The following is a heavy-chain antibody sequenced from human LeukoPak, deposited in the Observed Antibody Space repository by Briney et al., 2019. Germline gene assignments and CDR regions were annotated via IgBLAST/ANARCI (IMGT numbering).Heavy chain of an antibody. D-gene: IGHD2-2*02. Sequence: PGGSLRLSCAASGFTFISYAMSWVRQAPVKGLEWVSIISGSGGSTYYADSVKGRFTISRDNSKNTLYLQMNSLRAEDTAVYYCAKDTRRGQYQLPYYFDYWGQGTLVTVSS. CDR1: GFTFISYA. J-gene: IGHJ4*02. CDR3: AKDTRRGQYQLPYYFDY. V-gene: IGHV3-23*01. CDR2: ISGSGGST.